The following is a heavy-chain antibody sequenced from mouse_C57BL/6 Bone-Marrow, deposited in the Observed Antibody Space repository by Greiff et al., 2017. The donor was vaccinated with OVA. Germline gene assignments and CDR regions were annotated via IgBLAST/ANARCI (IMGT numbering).Heavy chain of an antibody. CDR2: INPNNGGT. CDR1: GYTFTDYY. Sequence: EVKLVESGPELVKPGASVKISCKASGYTFTDYYMNWVKQSHGKSLEWIGDINPNNGGTSYNQKFKGKATLTVDKSSSTAYMELRSLTSEDSAVYYCARDYYGSSYEYFDVWGTGTTVTVSS. D-gene: IGHD1-1*01. V-gene: IGHV1-26*01. CDR3: ARDYYGSSYEYFDV. J-gene: IGHJ1*03.